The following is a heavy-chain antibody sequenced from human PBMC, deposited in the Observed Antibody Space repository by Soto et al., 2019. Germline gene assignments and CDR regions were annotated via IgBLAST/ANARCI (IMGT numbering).Heavy chain of an antibody. Sequence: GGSLRLSCAASGFTFSSYAMSWVHQAPGKGLEWVSAISGSGGSTYYADSVKGRFTISRDNSKNTLYLQMNSLRAEDTAVYYCAKSGNDSSGYLDYWGQGTLVTVSS. J-gene: IGHJ4*02. D-gene: IGHD3-22*01. CDR2: ISGSGGST. CDR1: GFTFSSYA. CDR3: AKSGNDSSGYLDY. V-gene: IGHV3-23*01.